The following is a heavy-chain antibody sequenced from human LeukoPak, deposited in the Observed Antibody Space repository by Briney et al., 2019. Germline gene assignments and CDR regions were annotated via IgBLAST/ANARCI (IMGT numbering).Heavy chain of an antibody. Sequence: PGGSLRLSCAASEFTFSSYAMSWVRQAPGKGLEWVSTMSGSGGTTYYADSVKGRFTIPRDNSKNTLYLQMNSLRAEDTAVYYCAKTLGYCSSTSCQGAFDIWGQGTMVTVSS. CDR2: MSGSGGTT. D-gene: IGHD2-2*01. CDR1: EFTFSSYA. CDR3: AKTLGYCSSTSCQGAFDI. J-gene: IGHJ3*02. V-gene: IGHV3-23*01.